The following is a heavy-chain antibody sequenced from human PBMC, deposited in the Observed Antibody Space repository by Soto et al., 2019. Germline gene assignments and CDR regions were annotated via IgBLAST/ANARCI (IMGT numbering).Heavy chain of an antibody. CDR2: IYYSGST. Sequence: TLSLTCTVSGGSISSYYWSWIRQPPGKGLEWIGYIYYSGSTNYNPSLKSRVTISVDTSKNQFSLKLSSVTAADTAVYYCARDNCSGGSCYADYWGQGTLVTVSS. CDR1: GGSISSYY. D-gene: IGHD2-15*01. V-gene: IGHV4-59*01. CDR3: ARDNCSGGSCYADY. J-gene: IGHJ4*02.